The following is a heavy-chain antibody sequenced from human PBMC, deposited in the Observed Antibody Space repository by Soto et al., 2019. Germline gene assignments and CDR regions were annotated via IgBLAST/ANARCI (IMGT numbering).Heavy chain of an antibody. D-gene: IGHD6-19*01. CDR1: GFTVGSNY. V-gene: IGHV3-9*01. CDR2: ISWNSGSI. CDR3: ANLPVAAPYFDY. J-gene: IGHJ4*02. Sequence: GGSLRLSCAVSGFTVGSNYMHWVRQAPGKGLEWVSGISWNSGSIGYADSVKGRFTISRDNAKNSLYLQMNSLRAEDTALYYCANLPVAAPYFDYWGQGTLVTDSS.